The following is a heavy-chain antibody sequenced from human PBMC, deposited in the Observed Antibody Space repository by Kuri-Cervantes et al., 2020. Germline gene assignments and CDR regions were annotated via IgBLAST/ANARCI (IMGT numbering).Heavy chain of an antibody. J-gene: IGHJ4*02. V-gene: IGHV1-2*04. CDR3: ARARFFYYDSSGYYVGLGFDY. CDR2: INPNSGGT. D-gene: IGHD3-22*01. Sequence: ASVKVSCKASGYTFTGYYMHWVRQAPGQGLEWMGWINPNSGGTNYAQKFQGWVTMTRDTSISTAYMELSRLRSDDTAVYYCARARFFYYDSSGYYVGLGFDYWGQGTLVTVSS. CDR1: GYTFTGYY.